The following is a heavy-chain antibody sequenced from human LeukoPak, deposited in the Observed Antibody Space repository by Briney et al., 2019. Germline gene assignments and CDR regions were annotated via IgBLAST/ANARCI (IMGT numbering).Heavy chain of an antibody. J-gene: IGHJ3*02. CDR2: IIPIFGTA. D-gene: IGHD2-15*01. CDR3: ARVVDGDDAFDI. V-gene: IGHV1-69*05. Sequence: ASVKVSCKASGGTFSSYAISWVRQAPGQGLEWMGGIIPIFGTANYAQKFQGRVTMTRDTSTSTVYMELSSLRSEDTAVYYCARVVDGDDAFDIWGQGTMVTVSS. CDR1: GGTFSSYA.